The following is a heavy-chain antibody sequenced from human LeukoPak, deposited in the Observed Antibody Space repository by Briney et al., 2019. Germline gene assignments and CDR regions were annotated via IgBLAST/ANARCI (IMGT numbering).Heavy chain of an antibody. V-gene: IGHV4-39*07. Sequence: SETLSLTCTISGGSISSSNYYWGWIRQPPGKGLEWIGTISYSGITYYNPSPKSRVTISVDTSKNQFSLKLSSVTAADTAVYYCARGGACSGGSCYPSHYYGMDVWGQGTTVTASS. J-gene: IGHJ6*02. CDR1: GGSISSSNYY. D-gene: IGHD2-15*01. CDR3: ARGGACSGGSCYPSHYYGMDV. CDR2: ISYSGIT.